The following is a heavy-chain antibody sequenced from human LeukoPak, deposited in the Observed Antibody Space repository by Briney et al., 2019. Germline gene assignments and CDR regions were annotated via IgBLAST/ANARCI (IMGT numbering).Heavy chain of an antibody. J-gene: IGHJ5*02. CDR1: GFTFSNAW. V-gene: IGHV3-15*01. Sequence: PGGSLRLSCAASGFTFSNAWMSWVRQAPGKGLEWVGRIKSKTDGGTTDYAAPVKGRFTISRDDSKNTLYLQMNSLKTEDTAVYYCTIDPHWGTAGISYNWFDPWGQGTLVTVSS. CDR3: TIDPHWGTAGISYNWFDP. CDR2: IKSKTDGGTT. D-gene: IGHD6-13*01.